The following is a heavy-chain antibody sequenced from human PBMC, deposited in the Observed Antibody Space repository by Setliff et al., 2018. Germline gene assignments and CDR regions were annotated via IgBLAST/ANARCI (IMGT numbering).Heavy chain of an antibody. CDR1: GGTFSSSA. D-gene: IGHD3-16*02. CDR3: ARGPYYDYVWGSYRYIPHDY. Sequence: ASVKVSCKAFGGTFSSSAINWVRQAPGQGLEWMGGIIPIFGTANYAQKFQGRLTITADESTSTAYMELSSLRSEDTAVYYCARGPYYDYVWGSYRYIPHDYWGQGTLVTVSS. V-gene: IGHV1-69*13. CDR2: IIPIFGTA. J-gene: IGHJ4*02.